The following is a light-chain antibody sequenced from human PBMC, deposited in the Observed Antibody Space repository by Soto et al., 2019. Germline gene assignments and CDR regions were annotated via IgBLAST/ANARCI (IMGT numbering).Light chain of an antibody. J-gene: IGKJ4*01. CDR3: QQRSNWPLT. CDR1: QSVSSY. CDR2: DAS. V-gene: IGKV3-11*01. Sequence: EIVLTQSPATLSLSPGERATLSCRASQSVSSYLAWYQQKPGQAPRLLISDASNRATGIPARFSGSGSGTDFTLPISSLEPEDFAVYSCQQRSNWPLTFGGGTKVDIK.